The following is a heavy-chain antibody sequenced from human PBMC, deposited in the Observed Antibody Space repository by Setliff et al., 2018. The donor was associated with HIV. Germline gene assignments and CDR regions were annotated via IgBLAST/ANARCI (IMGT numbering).Heavy chain of an antibody. J-gene: IGHJ3*02. D-gene: IGHD1-26*01. CDR3: ARGRDALDI. Sequence: PGESLKISCKGYGYNFPMYYIAWVRQMPGKGLEWMGLIYPNDSEMRCSPSFQGQVTMSADKSINTVYLQWSGLKTSDTAIYYCARGRDALDIWGQGTMVTVSS. CDR2: IYPNDSEM. CDR1: GYNFPMYY. V-gene: IGHV5-51*01.